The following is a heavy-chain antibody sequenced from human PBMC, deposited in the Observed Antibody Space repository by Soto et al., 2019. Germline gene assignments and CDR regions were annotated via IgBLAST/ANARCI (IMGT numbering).Heavy chain of an antibody. CDR1: GGSISSAGYY. Sequence: QVQLQESGPGLVKPSQTLSLTCTVSGGSISSAGYYWSWIRQHPGKGLEWIGNVYYSGSTYYNPSPTRAVTXXAXTXXNPTALKPSSVTSVHTAIDAGACGLMGPGRRGYDIWGQGTLVTVSA. CDR2: VYYSGST. J-gene: IGHJ4*01. D-gene: IGHD3-22*01. CDR3: ACGLMGPGRRGYDI. V-gene: IGHV4-31*01.